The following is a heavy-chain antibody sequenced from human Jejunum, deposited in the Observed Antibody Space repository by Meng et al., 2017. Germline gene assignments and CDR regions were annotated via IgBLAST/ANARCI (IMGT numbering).Heavy chain of an antibody. Sequence: VRLGGSGGGLFRPGGALKLSCAASGFTFSGSPLHWVRQASGKGLEWVGRIEGKANNYATAYAASVKGRFTISRDDLRNTAYLQMNSLKIEDTAVYYCAKVYYDSSGSAYWGQGTLVTVSS. V-gene: IGHV3-73*02. CDR3: AKVYYDSSGSAY. CDR2: IEGKANNYAT. J-gene: IGHJ4*02. D-gene: IGHD3-22*01. CDR1: GFTFSGSP.